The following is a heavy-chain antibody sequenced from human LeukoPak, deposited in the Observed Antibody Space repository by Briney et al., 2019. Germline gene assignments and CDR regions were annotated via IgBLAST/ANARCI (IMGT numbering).Heavy chain of an antibody. V-gene: IGHV1-69*05. CDR1: GGTFSSYA. Sequence: GASVKVSCKASGGTFSSYAISWVRQAPGQGLEWMGGIIPIFGTANYAQKFQGRVTITTDESTSTAYMELSSLRSEDTAVYYCATDFTVTTWGQDDPWGQGTLVTVSS. CDR3: ATDFTVTTWGQDDP. J-gene: IGHJ5*02. D-gene: IGHD4-17*01. CDR2: IIPIFGTA.